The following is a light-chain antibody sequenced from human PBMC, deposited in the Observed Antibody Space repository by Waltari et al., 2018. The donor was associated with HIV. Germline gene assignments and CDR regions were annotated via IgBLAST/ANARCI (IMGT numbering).Light chain of an antibody. CDR1: ESLLLNTGHVF. V-gene: IGKV2-28*01. CDR3: MQAGRAPIP. Sequence: VMIQSPLSLPVPPGEPASISCRSSESLLLNTGHVFVAWYVQKPGQPPQLLISLAFHRASGVPDRCNVSGSVTDFTLKISRVGAEDVGIYYCMQAGRAPIPFGRGTRLEIK. CDR2: LAF. J-gene: IGKJ5*01.